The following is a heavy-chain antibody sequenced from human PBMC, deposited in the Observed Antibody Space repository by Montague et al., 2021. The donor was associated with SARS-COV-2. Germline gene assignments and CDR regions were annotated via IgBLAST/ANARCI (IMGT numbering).Heavy chain of an antibody. J-gene: IGHJ1*01. V-gene: IGHV6-1*01. CDR1: GDSVSSDTAA. CDR3: ARDGDYGGTWYSFLQN. D-gene: IGHD4-17*01. Sequence: CAISGDSVSSDTAAWHWIRQSPSRGLEWLGRTFYRSQWHTDSAASVRSRISFSGDISKNQFSLHLNSVTHEDTAIYYCARDGDYGGTWYSFLQNWGQGTLVIVSS. CDR2: TFYRSQWHT.